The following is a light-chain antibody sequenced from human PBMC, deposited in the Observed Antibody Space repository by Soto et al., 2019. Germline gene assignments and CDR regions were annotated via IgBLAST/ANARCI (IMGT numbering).Light chain of an antibody. V-gene: IGLV2-8*01. J-gene: IGLJ1*01. CDR3: SSYAGTNTDYV. CDR1: SSDVGSYNY. Sequence: QSALTQPPSASGSPGQAVTISCTGTSSDVGSYNYVSWYQQHPGKVPKLMIYEVSKRPSGVPDRFSVSKSGNTASLTVSGLQAEDEADYYCSSYAGTNTDYVFGTGTKVTVL. CDR2: EVS.